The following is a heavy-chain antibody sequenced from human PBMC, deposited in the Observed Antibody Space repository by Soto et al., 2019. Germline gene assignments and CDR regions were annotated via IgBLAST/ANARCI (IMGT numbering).Heavy chain of an antibody. CDR1: GGTFSNSA. CDR3: ATSRIRYYSFGYYDGIYGMDV. J-gene: IGHJ6*02. Sequence: QVQLVQSGAEVKKPGSSVKVSCKASGGTFSNSAITWVRQAPGQGLEWMGTIIPLFGTANYAQKLQGRVTITADESTSTAYMELSRLRAEDTAVHYCATSRIRYYSFGYYDGIYGMDVWGQGTTVTVSS. D-gene: IGHD3-22*01. CDR2: IIPLFGTA. V-gene: IGHV1-69*15.